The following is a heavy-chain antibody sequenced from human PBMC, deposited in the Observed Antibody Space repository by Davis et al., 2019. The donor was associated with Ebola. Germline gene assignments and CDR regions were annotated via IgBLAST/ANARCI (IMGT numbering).Heavy chain of an antibody. CDR2: LSYDGSNN. CDR1: GFTFSSYG. V-gene: IGHV3-30*03. J-gene: IGHJ4*02. Sequence: GESLKISCAASGFTFSSYGMHWVRQAPGKGLEWVASLSYDGSNNDYADSVKGRFTISRDNSKNTVYLQMSSLRVEDTAVYYCAREGRGSSFEYWGQGTLVTVSS. CDR3: AREGRGSSFEY. D-gene: IGHD6-6*01.